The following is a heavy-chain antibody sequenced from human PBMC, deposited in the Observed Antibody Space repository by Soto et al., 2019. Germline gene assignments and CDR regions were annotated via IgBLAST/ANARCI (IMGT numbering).Heavy chain of an antibody. V-gene: IGHV4-59*01. Sequence: SETLSLTCTVSGGSISSYYWSWIRQPPGKGLEWIGYIYYSGSTNYNPSLKSRVTISVDTSRDQFSLKLTSVTAADTAVYYCARGRYGELSPFDYWGQGTLVTVS. CDR1: GGSISSYY. CDR3: ARGRYGELSPFDY. D-gene: IGHD3-10*01. CDR2: IYYSGST. J-gene: IGHJ4*02.